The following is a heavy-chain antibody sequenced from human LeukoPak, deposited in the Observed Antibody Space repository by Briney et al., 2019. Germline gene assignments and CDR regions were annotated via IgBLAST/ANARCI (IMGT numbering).Heavy chain of an antibody. CDR3: ASGMATMHGEGARDY. J-gene: IGHJ4*02. V-gene: IGHV1-69*05. Sequence: ASVKVSCKASGGTFSSYAISWVRQAPGQGLEWMGGIIPIFGTANYAQKFQGRVTITTDESTSTAYMELSSLRSEDTAVYYGASGMATMHGEGARDYWGQGTLVTVSS. CDR1: GGTFSSYA. CDR2: IIPIFGTA. D-gene: IGHD5-24*01.